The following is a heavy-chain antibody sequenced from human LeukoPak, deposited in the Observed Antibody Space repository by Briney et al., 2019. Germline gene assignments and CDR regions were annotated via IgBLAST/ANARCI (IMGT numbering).Heavy chain of an antibody. CDR3: ARVAVGATGLFDY. V-gene: IGHV1-69*06. CDR2: IIPIFGTA. D-gene: IGHD1-26*01. CDR1: GYTFTGYH. J-gene: IGHJ4*02. Sequence: ASVKVSCKASGYTFTGYHMHWVRQAPGQGLEWMGGIIPIFGTANYAQKFQGRVTITAGKSTSTAYMELSSLRSEDTAVYYCARVAVGATGLFDYWGQGTLVTVSS.